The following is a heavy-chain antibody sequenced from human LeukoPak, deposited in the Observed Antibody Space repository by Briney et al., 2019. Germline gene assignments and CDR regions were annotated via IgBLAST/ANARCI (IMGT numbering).Heavy chain of an antibody. CDR2: ISYSGVT. D-gene: IGHD3-10*01. V-gene: IGHV4-59*03. CDR3: ARSRYAFINYFDF. J-gene: IGHJ4*02. Sequence: SETLSLXCTVSGGSMNSYFWTWIRRPPGKELEWIGYISYSGVTNYNPSLRSRVTISLDTSKSQFSLELSSVTAADTAMYYCARSRYAFINYFDFWGRGTLVTVSS. CDR1: GGSMNSYF.